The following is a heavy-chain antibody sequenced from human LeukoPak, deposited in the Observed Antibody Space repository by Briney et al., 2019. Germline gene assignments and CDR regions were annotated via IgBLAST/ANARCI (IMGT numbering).Heavy chain of an antibody. CDR1: GFTFSSYA. D-gene: IGHD5-12*01. J-gene: IGHJ4*02. CDR3: ARSLDIVATIVDY. Sequence: PGRSLRLSCAASGFTFSSYAVHWVRQAPGKGLEWVAVISYDGSNKYYADSVKGRFTISRDNSKNTLYLQMNSLRAEDTAVYYCARSLDIVATIVDYWGQGTLVTVSS. CDR2: ISYDGSNK. V-gene: IGHV3-30*04.